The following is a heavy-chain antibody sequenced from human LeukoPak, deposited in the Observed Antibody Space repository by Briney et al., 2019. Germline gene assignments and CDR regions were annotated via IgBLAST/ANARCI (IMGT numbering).Heavy chain of an antibody. CDR2: IKSKSDGGTT. Sequence: GGSLRLSCVVSGFPFSNAWMSWVRQAPGKGLEWVGRIKSKSDGGTTEYAAPVKGRFTISRDDTKDTLSLQTNSLKTEDTAVYYCSLGGTKAYSWGQGTLVTVSS. V-gene: IGHV3-15*01. D-gene: IGHD3-16*01. CDR3: SLGGTKAYS. CDR1: GFPFSNAW. J-gene: IGHJ4*02.